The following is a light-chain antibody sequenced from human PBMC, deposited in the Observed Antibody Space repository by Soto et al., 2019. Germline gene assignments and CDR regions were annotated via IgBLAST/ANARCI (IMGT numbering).Light chain of an antibody. CDR1: QSVSSY. V-gene: IGKV3-11*01. Sequence: EIVLTQSPATLSLSPGERATLSCRASQSVSSYLAWYQQNPGQAPRLLIYDASNRATGIPARFSGSGYGTDFALTINSLEPEDFAVYYCQQRSNWVFTFGPGTKVDIK. CDR2: DAS. J-gene: IGKJ3*01. CDR3: QQRSNWVFT.